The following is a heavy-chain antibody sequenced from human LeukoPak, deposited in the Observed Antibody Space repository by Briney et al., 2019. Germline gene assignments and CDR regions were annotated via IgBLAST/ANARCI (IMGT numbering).Heavy chain of an antibody. CDR3: ARGRIPRGYSSSWDFYYFDY. CDR2: IYTSGST. CDR1: GGSISSYY. V-gene: IGHV4-4*07. J-gene: IGHJ4*02. Sequence: SETLSLTCTVSGGSISSYYWSWIRQPAGKGLEWIGRIYTSGSTNYNPSLKSRVTMSVDTSKNQFSLKLSSVTAADTAVYYCARGRIPRGYSSSWDFYYFDYWGQGTLVTVSP. D-gene: IGHD6-13*01.